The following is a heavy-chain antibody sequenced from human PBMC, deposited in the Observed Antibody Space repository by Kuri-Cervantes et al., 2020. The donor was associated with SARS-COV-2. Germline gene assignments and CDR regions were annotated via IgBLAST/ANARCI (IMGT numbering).Heavy chain of an antibody. CDR1: GGSFSNNA. V-gene: IGHV1-69*06. D-gene: IGHD3-22*01. J-gene: IGHJ4*02. CDR2: ITPIFGTA. Sequence: SVKVSCKASGGSFSNNAINWVRQAPGQGLEWIGGITPIFGTAKYAQNLMGRVRITADTSTSTSYMDLGGLRSDDTAIYYCAIAPGDSTGYYFFYWGQGTLVTVSS. CDR3: AIAPGDSTGYYFFY.